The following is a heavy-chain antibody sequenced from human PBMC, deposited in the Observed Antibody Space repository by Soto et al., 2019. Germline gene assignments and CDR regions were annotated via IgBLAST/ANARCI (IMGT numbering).Heavy chain of an antibody. CDR3: AKEAIAAAGNYYYYGMDV. CDR2: ISGSGGST. D-gene: IGHD6-13*01. V-gene: IGHV3-23*01. J-gene: IGHJ6*02. Sequence: EVQLLESGGGLVQPGGSLRLSCAASGFTFSSYAMSWVRQAPGKGLEWVSAISGSGGSTYYADSVKGRFTISRDNAKNPLYLQMNSLRAEDTAVYYCAKEAIAAAGNYYYYGMDVWGQGTTVTVSS. CDR1: GFTFSSYA.